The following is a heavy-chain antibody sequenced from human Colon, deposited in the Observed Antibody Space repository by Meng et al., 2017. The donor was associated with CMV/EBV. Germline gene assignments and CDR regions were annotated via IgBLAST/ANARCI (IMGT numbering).Heavy chain of an antibody. V-gene: IGHV3-48*03. Sequence: GESLKISCEVSGFTFNSYWMSWVRQAPGKGLDWVSYISSSGTIYYADSVKGRFTISRDNAKNSLYLQMNSLRAEDTAVYFCARDYYDTSGSIWGQGTLVTVSS. D-gene: IGHD3-22*01. CDR2: ISSSGTI. CDR3: ARDYYDTSGSI. J-gene: IGHJ4*02. CDR1: GFTFNSYW.